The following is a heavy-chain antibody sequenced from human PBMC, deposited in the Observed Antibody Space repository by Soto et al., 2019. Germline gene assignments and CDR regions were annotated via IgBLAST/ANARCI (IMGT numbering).Heavy chain of an antibody. J-gene: IGHJ6*02. CDR2: ISGRGGSA. CDR3: ASILSRAGYYYYGMNV. Sequence: PGGTMRLSWSAAGISLGSSGMSWVRQAPRKGLEWVPSISGRGGSAYYADSVKGRCTISRDNSKNTLYLHMRSLRAEKAAVSYFASILSRAGYYYYGMNVWGQGTTVTVSS. D-gene: IGHD6-13*01. V-gene: IGHV3-23*01. CDR1: GISLGSSG.